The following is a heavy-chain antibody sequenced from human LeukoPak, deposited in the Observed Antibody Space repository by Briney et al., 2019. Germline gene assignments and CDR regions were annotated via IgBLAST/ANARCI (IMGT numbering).Heavy chain of an antibody. CDR1: GFTFSSYS. CDR3: ASSGSYRNWFDP. D-gene: IGHD1-26*01. CDR2: ISSSSSYI. Sequence: GRSLRLSCAASGFTFSSYSMNWVRQAPGKWLEWVSSISSSSSYIYYADSVKGRFTISRDNAKNSLYLQMNSLRAEDTAVYYCASSGSYRNWFDPWGQGTLVTVSS. V-gene: IGHV3-21*01. J-gene: IGHJ5*02.